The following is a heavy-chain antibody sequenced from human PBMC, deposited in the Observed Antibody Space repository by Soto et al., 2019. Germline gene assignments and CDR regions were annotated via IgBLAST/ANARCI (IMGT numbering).Heavy chain of an antibody. D-gene: IGHD2-21*01. V-gene: IGHV1-3*04. Sequence: QVPLVQSGAEVKKPGASVKVSCKASGYTFTPYPIHWVRQAPGQGLEWMGWINIGNGNTQYSENFQGRVTITKDTCATAVYMELSSLRSEDTATYYCGREPLCGSKCYVNYFDPWGQGTLVSVSS. J-gene: IGHJ5*02. CDR1: GYTFTPYP. CDR3: GREPLCGSKCYVNYFDP. CDR2: INIGNGNT.